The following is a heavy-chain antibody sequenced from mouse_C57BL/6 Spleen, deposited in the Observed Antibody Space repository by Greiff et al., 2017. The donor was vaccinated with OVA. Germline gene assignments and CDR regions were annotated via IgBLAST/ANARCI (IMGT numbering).Heavy chain of an antibody. D-gene: IGHD1-1*01. CDR1: GYSITSGYD. Sequence: EVQGVESGPGMVKPSQSLSLTCTVTGYSITSGYDWHWIRHFPGNKLEWMGYISYSGSTNYNPSLKSRISITHDTSKNHFFLKLNSVTTEDTATYYCARAITTVVAYYFDYWGQGTTLTVSS. CDR3: ARAITTVVAYYFDY. J-gene: IGHJ2*01. CDR2: ISYSGST. V-gene: IGHV3-1*01.